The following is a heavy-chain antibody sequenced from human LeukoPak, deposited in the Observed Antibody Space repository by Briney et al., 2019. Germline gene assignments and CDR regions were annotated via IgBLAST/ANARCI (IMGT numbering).Heavy chain of an antibody. V-gene: IGHV3-48*01. CDR2: ISSSSSTI. Sequence: GGSLRLSCAASGFTFSSYSMNWVRQAPGKGLEWVSYISSSSSTIYYADSVKGRSTISRDTAKNSVYLQMSSLRAEDTAVYYCARGGKLLFFDYWGQGTLVTVSS. D-gene: IGHD2-15*01. CDR3: ARGGKLLFFDY. CDR1: GFTFSSYS. J-gene: IGHJ4*02.